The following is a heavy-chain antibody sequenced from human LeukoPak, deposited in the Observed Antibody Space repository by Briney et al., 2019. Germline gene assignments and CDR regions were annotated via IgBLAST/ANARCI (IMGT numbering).Heavy chain of an antibody. J-gene: IGHJ6*03. Sequence: GGSLRLSCAASGFTFSSYWMHWVRQAPGKGLVWVSRINTDGSSTSYADSVKGRFTISRDNAKNTLYLQMNSLRAEDTAVYYCARDGLLWFGDSSYMGVWGKGTTVTVSS. CDR1: GFTFSSYW. V-gene: IGHV3-74*01. CDR3: ARDGLLWFGDSSYMGV. CDR2: INTDGSST. D-gene: IGHD3-10*01.